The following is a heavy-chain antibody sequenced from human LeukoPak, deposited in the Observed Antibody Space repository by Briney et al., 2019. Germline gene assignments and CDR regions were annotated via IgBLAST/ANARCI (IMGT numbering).Heavy chain of an antibody. CDR3: ARAPTRKSGYYLSLPLYSEYYLDY. CDR2: INQGGSDK. CDR1: GFTFSSYC. J-gene: IGHJ4*02. Sequence: GGSLRLSCAASGFTFSSYCMSWVRQAPGKGLEWVAHINQGGSDKYYVDSVKGRFTISRDNAKNSLYLQMNSLRAEDTAVYYCARAPTRKSGYYLSLPLYSEYYLDYWVQGTLVTVSS. V-gene: IGHV3-7*01. D-gene: IGHD3-22*01.